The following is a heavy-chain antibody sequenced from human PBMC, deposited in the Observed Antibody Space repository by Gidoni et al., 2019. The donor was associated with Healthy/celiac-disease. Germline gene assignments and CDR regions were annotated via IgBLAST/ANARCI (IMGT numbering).Heavy chain of an antibody. CDR3: AKDETEVVVAATLDY. CDR1: GFTFSRYG. Sequence: QVQLVESGGGVVQPGRSLRLPCSASGFTFSRYGMHWVRQAPGKGLEWVAVISYDGSNKYYADSVKGRFTISRDSSKNTLYLQMNSLGAEDTAVYYCAKDETEVVVAATLDYWGQGTLVTVSS. CDR2: ISYDGSNK. V-gene: IGHV3-30*18. D-gene: IGHD2-15*01. J-gene: IGHJ4*02.